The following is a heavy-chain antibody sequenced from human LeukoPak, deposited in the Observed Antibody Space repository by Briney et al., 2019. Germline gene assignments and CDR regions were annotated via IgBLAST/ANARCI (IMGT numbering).Heavy chain of an antibody. D-gene: IGHD5-18*01. CDR2: IYTSGST. CDR1: GGSISSYY. J-gene: IGHJ6*03. CDR3: ARDGEPGYSYGSLPPRLRSYYYMDV. V-gene: IGHV4-4*07. Sequence: PSETLSLTCTVSGGSISSYYWSWIRQPAGKGLEWIGRIYTSGSTNYNPSLKSRVTMSVDTSKNQFSLKLSSVTAADTAVYYCARDGEPGYSYGSLPPRLRSYYYMDVWGKGTTVTVSS.